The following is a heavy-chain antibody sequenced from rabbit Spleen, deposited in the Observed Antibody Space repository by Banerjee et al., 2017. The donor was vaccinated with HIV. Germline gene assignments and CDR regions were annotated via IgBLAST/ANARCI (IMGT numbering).Heavy chain of an antibody. D-gene: IGHD1-1*01. V-gene: IGHV1S45*01. J-gene: IGHJ6*01. Sequence: EESGGDLVKPEGSLTLTCTASGLDFSNSYWICWVRQAPGKGLEWIGCIYTGSGSTWYASWAKGRFTISKTSSTTVTLQMTSLTAADTATYFCARGYGFGSGVGGNSGMDLWGQGTLVTVS. CDR2: IYTGSGST. CDR1: GLDFSNSYW. CDR3: ARGYGFGSGVGGNSGMDL.